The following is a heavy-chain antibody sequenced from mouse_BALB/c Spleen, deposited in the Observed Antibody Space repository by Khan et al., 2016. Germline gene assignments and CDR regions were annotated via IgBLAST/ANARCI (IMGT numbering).Heavy chain of an antibody. CDR1: GYSITSGYY. D-gene: IGHD2-1*01. Sequence: EVQLQESGPGLVKPSQSLSLTCSVTGYSITSGYYWNWIRQFPGNKLEWMGYISYDGSNNYNPSLKNRISITRDTSKNQFFLKLNSVTTEDTATYSCARSDYGNYVHYFDYWGQGTTLTVSS. CDR3: ARSDYGNYVHYFDY. J-gene: IGHJ2*01. CDR2: ISYDGSN. V-gene: IGHV3-6*02.